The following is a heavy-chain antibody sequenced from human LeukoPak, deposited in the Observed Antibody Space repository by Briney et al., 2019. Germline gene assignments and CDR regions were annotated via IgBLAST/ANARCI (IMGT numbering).Heavy chain of an antibody. CDR2: IRHDSSDI. Sequence: GGSLRLSCAVSGFTFSTYGMNWFGQAPGKGLEWISFIRHDSSDIYYADSVKGRFTISRDNARDSLYLQMNSLRAKDTAVYYCARDWFGELIWGQGTLVTVSS. CDR1: GFTFSTYG. V-gene: IGHV3-48*01. D-gene: IGHD3-10*01. J-gene: IGHJ4*02. CDR3: ARDWFGELI.